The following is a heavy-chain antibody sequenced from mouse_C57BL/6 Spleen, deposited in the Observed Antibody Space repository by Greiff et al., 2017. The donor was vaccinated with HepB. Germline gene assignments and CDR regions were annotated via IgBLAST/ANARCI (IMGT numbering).Heavy chain of an antibody. V-gene: IGHV1-82*01. CDR1: GYAFSSSW. CDR3: ARYYGSSFDY. CDR2: IYPGDGDT. D-gene: IGHD1-1*01. J-gene: IGHJ2*01. Sequence: VQGVESGPELVKPGASVKISCKASGYAFSSSWMNWVKQRPGKGLEWIGRIYPGDGDTNYNGKFKGKATLTADKSSSTAYMQLSSLTSEDSAVYFCARYYGSSFDYWGQGTTLTVSS.